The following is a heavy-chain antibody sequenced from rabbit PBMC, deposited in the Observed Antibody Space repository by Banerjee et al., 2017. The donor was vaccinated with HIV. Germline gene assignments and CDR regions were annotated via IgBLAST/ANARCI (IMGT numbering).Heavy chain of an antibody. D-gene: IGHD4-1*01. V-gene: IGHV1S40*01. CDR2: IYATTGNT. CDR3: ARDGSSGWGDGYYFNL. CDR1: GFSFSGGYD. Sequence: QSLEESGGDLVKPGASLTLTCTASGFSFSGGYDMCRVRQAPGKGLQWIGCIYATTGNTGYANWAKGRFTISKTSSTTVTLQMTSLTAADTATYFCARDGSSGWGDGYYFNLWGQGTLVTVS. J-gene: IGHJ4*01.